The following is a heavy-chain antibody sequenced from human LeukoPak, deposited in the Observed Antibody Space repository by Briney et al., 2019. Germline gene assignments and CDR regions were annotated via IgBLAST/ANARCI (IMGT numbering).Heavy chain of an antibody. CDR1: GFTFSNYW. V-gene: IGHV3-7*01. J-gene: IGHJ4*02. Sequence: GGSLRLSCAASGFTFSNYWMNWVRQAPGKGLEWVATIKQDGGEKYYVDSVKGRFTISRDNAKNSLYLQMNSLRAEDTAVYYCARVEDSRIDYWGQGTLLTVSS. CDR2: IKQDGGEK. CDR3: ARVEDSRIDY. D-gene: IGHD6-6*01.